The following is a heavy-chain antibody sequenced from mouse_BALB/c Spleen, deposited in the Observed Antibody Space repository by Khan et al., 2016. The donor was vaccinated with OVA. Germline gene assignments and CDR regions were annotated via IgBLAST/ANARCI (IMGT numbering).Heavy chain of an antibody. D-gene: IGHD3-1*01. V-gene: IGHV1S132*01. CDR3: ARGASGNYAMYY. CDR2: IYPGTGST. Sequence: QVQLKESGAELVRSGALVKLSCKTSGYIFTSYWIHWVKQRSGQGLEWIARIYPGTGSTYYNEKFSGKATLTEDKASSTAYMQFSSLKSEDSAVYVFARGASGNYAMYYWGPGTSGTVLS. CDR1: GYIFTSYW. J-gene: IGHJ4*01.